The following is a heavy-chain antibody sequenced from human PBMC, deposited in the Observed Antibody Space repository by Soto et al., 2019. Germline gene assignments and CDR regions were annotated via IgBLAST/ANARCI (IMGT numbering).Heavy chain of an antibody. Sequence: GGSLRLSCAASGFTFSDYYMTWLRQAPGKGPECISYISFGSSFTNYADSVEGRFTISRDNAKNTLYLQMNSLRVEGTAVYYCARGLSRRMLNYHDPWGQGVLVTVSS. D-gene: IGHD2-15*01. CDR1: GFTFSDYY. CDR2: ISFGSSFT. V-gene: IGHV3-11*06. CDR3: ARGLSRRMLNYHDP. J-gene: IGHJ5*02.